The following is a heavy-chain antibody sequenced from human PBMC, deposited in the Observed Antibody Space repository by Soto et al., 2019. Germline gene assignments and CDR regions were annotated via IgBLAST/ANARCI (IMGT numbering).Heavy chain of an antibody. J-gene: IGHJ3*02. D-gene: IGHD1-1*01. Sequence: EASVKGSCKASGYTFTSYSMHLVRPAPGQRLEWMGWINAGNGNTKYSQKFQGRVTITRDTSASTAYMELSSLRSEDTAVYYCARNNVERGAFDIWGQGTMVTVSS. CDR1: GYTFTSYS. CDR3: ARNNVERGAFDI. V-gene: IGHV1-3*01. CDR2: INAGNGNT.